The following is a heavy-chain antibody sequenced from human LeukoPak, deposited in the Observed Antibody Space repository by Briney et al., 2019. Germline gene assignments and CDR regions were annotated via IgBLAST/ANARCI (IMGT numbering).Heavy chain of an antibody. CDR3: ARVLWFGGIYYFDY. CDR1: GFSFRSFW. CDR2: IKEDGSDK. J-gene: IGHJ4*02. V-gene: IGHV3-7*04. Sequence: GGSLGLSCAASGFSFRSFWMSWVRQAPGKGLEWVASIKEDGSDKYYVESVKGRFTISRENARNSLYLQMNSLRAEDTAVYYCARVLWFGGIYYFDYSGQGTLVTVSS. D-gene: IGHD3-10*01.